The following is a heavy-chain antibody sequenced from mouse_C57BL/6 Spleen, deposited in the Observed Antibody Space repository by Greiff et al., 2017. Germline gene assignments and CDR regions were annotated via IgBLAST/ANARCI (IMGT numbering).Heavy chain of an antibody. D-gene: IGHD2-10*01. CDR2: IDPSDSYT. Sequence: VQLQQPGAELVMPGASVKLSCKASGYTFTSYWMHWVKQRPGQGLEWIGEIDPSDSYTNYNQKFKGKSTLTVDTSSSTAYMELHSLTSEDSAVYFCARSSYSCAYWGQGTLVTVSA. CDR1: GYTFTSYW. V-gene: IGHV1-69*01. J-gene: IGHJ3*01. CDR3: ARSSYSCAY.